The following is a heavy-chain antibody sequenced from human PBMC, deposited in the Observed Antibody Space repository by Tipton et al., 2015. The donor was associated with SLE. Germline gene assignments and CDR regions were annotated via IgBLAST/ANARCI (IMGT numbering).Heavy chain of an antibody. CDR1: GASISDYY. CDR3: ARQTNYMDV. V-gene: IGHV4-59*08. J-gene: IGHJ6*03. CDR2: IDYSGSV. Sequence: TLSLTCTVSGASISDYYWTWNRQSPAKGLEWIGYIDYSGSVNYDPSIKSRVTISVDTSKNQFSLKLSSVTAEDTAVYYCARQTNYMDVWGKGTTVTVSS.